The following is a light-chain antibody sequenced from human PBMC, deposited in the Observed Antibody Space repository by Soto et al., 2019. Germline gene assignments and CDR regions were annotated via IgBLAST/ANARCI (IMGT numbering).Light chain of an antibody. V-gene: IGKV3-20*01. CDR3: QQYGSLPKT. J-gene: IGKJ1*01. Sequence: EIVLTQSPGTLSLSPGERATLSCRASQSVSSTYLAWYQQKPGQAPRLLIYAASSRATGIPDRFSGSGSGTVFSLTINRLEPEDFAVYYCQQYGSLPKTFGQGTKVDIK. CDR2: AAS. CDR1: QSVSSTY.